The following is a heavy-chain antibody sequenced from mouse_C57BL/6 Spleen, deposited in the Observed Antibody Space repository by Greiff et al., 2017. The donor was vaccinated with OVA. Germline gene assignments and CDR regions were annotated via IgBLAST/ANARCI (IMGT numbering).Heavy chain of an antibody. CDR2: IYPGSGST. D-gene: IGHD2-5*01. J-gene: IGHJ3*01. CDR3: ATYYSNYWFAY. V-gene: IGHV1-55*01. CDR1: GYTFTSYW. Sequence: QVQLKQSGAELVKPGASVKMSCKASGYTFTSYWITWVKQRPGQGLEWIGDIYPGSGSTNYNEKFKSKATLTVDTSSSTAYMQLSSLTSEDSAVYYCATYYSNYWFAYWGQGTLVTVSA.